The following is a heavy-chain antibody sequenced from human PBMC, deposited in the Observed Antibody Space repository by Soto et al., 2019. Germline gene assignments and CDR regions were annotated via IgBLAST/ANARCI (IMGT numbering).Heavy chain of an antibody. CDR3: AHRVLRTVFGLVTTTAIYFDF. J-gene: IGHJ4*02. CDR2: IYWDDDQ. D-gene: IGHD3-3*01. CDR1: GFSLTTSGVG. Sequence: QITLNESGPTQVKPRQTLTLTCTFSGFSLTTSGVGVGWIRQSPGKAPEWLALIYWDDDQRYSPSLKSRLTITKDTSKNPVVLTRADLDPADTTTYYCAHRVLRTVFGLVTTTAIYFDFWAREPRSPSP. V-gene: IGHV2-5*02.